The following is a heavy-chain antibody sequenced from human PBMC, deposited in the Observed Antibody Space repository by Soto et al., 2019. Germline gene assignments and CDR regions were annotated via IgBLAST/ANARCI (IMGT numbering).Heavy chain of an antibody. CDR2: IDASGGYT. D-gene: IGHD6-13*01. V-gene: IGHV3-23*01. J-gene: IGHJ4*02. CDR1: GFSVTDDA. CDR3: AKDPKAGPPYYFDY. Sequence: GSRRLSCAAYGFSVTDDARSWVRQAPGKGLEWVSLIDASGGYTYYADSVKGRFTISRDNSRNTLYLQINSLRAEDTAVYYCAKDPKAGPPYYFDYWGQGSLVTVSS.